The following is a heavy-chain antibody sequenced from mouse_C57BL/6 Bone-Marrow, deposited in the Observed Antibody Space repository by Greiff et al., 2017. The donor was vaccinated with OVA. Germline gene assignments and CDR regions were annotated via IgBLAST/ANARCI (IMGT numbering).Heavy chain of an antibody. D-gene: IGHD1-1*01. CDR2: ILPGSGST. V-gene: IGHV1-9*01. CDR1: GYTFTGYW. CDR3: AREKFDLVYYYGSPDY. Sequence: VQLQESGAELLKPGASVKLSCKATGYTFTGYWIEWVKQRPGHGLEWIGEILPGSGSTNYNEKFKGKATFTADTSSNTAYMQLSSLTTEDSAIYYCAREKFDLVYYYGSPDYWGQGTTLTVSS. J-gene: IGHJ2*01.